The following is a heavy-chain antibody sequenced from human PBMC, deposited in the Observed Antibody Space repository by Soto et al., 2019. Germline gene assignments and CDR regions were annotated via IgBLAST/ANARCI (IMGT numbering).Heavy chain of an antibody. CDR3: ARLQTAVPHY. CDR1: GDSISGSPYY. Sequence: QVQLQESGPGLVMPSETLPLTCSVSGDSISGSPYYWGWIRQPPGKRLEWIGSIFHDGYIVYTPSLKSRVTISVDTSKNQFSLKLTSVAAADTAIYFCARLQTAVPHYWGQGILVTVSS. D-gene: IGHD6-13*01. J-gene: IGHJ4*02. CDR2: IFHDGYI. V-gene: IGHV4-39*01.